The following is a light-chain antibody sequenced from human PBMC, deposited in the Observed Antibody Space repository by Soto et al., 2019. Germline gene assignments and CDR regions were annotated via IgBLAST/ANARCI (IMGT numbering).Light chain of an antibody. CDR1: SSEY. CDR2: DVS. V-gene: IGLV2-14*01. Sequence: QSALTQPASMSGSPGQSITISCTGTSSEYVSWYQHYPGKAPKLMIYDVSKRPSGVSNRFSGSKSGNTASLTISGLQAEDEADYYCQSYDSSLSGSWVFGGGTKLTVL. J-gene: IGLJ3*02. CDR3: QSYDSSLSGSWV.